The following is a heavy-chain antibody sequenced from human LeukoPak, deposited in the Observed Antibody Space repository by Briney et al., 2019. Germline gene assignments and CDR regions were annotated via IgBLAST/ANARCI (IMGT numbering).Heavy chain of an antibody. CDR1: GYTFINYG. J-gene: IGHJ2*01. D-gene: IGHD5-12*01. CDR3: ARVSTNSRVAGYDPQWYFDL. V-gene: IGHV1-18*04. CDR2: ISAYNGNT. Sequence: EASMKVSCKASGYTFINYGFSWVRQAPGQGLEWMGWISAYNGNTNYLQKFQGRVTMTTDTSTNTVYMGLRSLRSDDTAVYYCARVSTNSRVAGYDPQWYFDLWGRGTPVTVSP.